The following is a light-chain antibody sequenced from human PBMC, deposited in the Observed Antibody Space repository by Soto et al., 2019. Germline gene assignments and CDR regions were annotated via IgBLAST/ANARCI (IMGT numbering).Light chain of an antibody. V-gene: IGLV3-1*01. Sequence: SYELTQPPSVSVSPGQTASISCSGDKLGDRFSCWYQQKPGKSPVMVIYQDFKRPSGIPERFSGSNSGNTATLTISGTQALDEAAYYCQAWDRSTGVVFGGGTKVTVL. J-gene: IGLJ2*01. CDR2: QDF. CDR1: KLGDRF. CDR3: QAWDRSTGVV.